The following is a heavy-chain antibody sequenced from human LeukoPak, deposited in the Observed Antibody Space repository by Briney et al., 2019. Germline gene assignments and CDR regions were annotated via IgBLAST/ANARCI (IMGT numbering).Heavy chain of an antibody. CDR3: ARDGYCSGGSCYHPFDY. J-gene: IGHJ4*02. CDR2: IWYDGSNK. CDR1: GFTFSSYG. Sequence: GGSLRLSCAASGFTFSSYGMHWVRRAPGKGLEWVAVIWYDGSNKYYADSVKGRFTISRDNSKNTLYLQMNSLRAEDTAVYYCARDGYCSGGSCYHPFDYWGQGTLVTVSS. V-gene: IGHV3-33*01. D-gene: IGHD2-15*01.